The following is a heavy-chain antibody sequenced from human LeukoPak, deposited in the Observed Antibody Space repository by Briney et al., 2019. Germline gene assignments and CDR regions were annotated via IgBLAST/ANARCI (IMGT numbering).Heavy chain of an antibody. CDR3: ARDLERLDAFDI. Sequence: SETLSLTCTVSGGSISSYYWSWIRQPPGKGLEWIGYIYYSGSTNYNPSLKSRVTISVDTSKNQFSLKLSSVTAADTAVYYCARDLERLDAFDIWGQGTMVSVSS. CDR1: GGSISSYY. D-gene: IGHD1-1*01. V-gene: IGHV4-59*01. J-gene: IGHJ3*02. CDR2: IYYSGST.